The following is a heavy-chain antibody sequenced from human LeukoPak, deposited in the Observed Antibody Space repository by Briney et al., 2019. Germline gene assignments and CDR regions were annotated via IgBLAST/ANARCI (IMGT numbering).Heavy chain of an antibody. CDR1: GFTFSSYW. V-gene: IGHV3-74*01. Sequence: GGSLRLSCAASGFTFSSYWMQWVRQAPGKGPVWVSRISGDGSSTYYADSVKGRFTISRDNSKNTLYLQMNSLRAEDTAVYYCARDYYGSEGPYYYYYMDVWGKGTTVTISS. CDR3: ARDYYGSEGPYYYYYMDV. J-gene: IGHJ6*03. CDR2: ISGDGSST. D-gene: IGHD3-10*01.